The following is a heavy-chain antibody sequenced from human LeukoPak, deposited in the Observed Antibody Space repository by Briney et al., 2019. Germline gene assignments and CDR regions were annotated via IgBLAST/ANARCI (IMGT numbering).Heavy chain of an antibody. V-gene: IGHV3-30*04. Sequence: GGSLRLSCAASGFTFSSYAMYWVRQAPGKGLEWVAAISYDGSDKFYADSVKGRFTISRDSSKDTLYLQMNSLRPEDTAVYYCARARPSMWIDYWGQGTLVTVSS. CDR3: ARARPSMWIDY. D-gene: IGHD5-12*01. CDR1: GFTFSSYA. CDR2: ISYDGSDK. J-gene: IGHJ4*02.